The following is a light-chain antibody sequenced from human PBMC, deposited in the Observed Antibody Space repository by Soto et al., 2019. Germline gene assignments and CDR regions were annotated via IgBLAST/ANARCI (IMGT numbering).Light chain of an antibody. CDR1: QSVTNNY. Sequence: EIVLTQSPGTLSLSPGERGTLSCRASQSVTNNYLAWYQQKRGQPPRLLVHGASSRATGIPDRFSGSGSGTYFTLTISGLEPEDFAVYYSQQYSTPPMYTFGQGTQVEIK. J-gene: IGKJ2*01. CDR2: GAS. V-gene: IGKV3-20*01. CDR3: QQYSTPPMYT.